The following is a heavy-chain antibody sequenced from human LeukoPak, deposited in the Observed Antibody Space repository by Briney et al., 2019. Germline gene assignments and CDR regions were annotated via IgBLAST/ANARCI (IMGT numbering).Heavy chain of an antibody. V-gene: IGHV4-59*08. CDR3: ARRQQTGGDNGLHNWFDP. Sequence: PSETLSLTCTVSGGSSSSSSWNWIRQPPGKGLEWIGCIYYSGSTKYNPSLESRVTISVDTSKNQISLKLRSVTAADTAIYYCARRQQTGGDNGLHNWFDPWGQGTLVTVSS. D-gene: IGHD2-21*01. J-gene: IGHJ5*02. CDR1: GGSSSSSS. CDR2: IYYSGST.